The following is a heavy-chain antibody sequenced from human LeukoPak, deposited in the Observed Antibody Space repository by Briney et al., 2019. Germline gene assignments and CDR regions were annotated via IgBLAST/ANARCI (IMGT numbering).Heavy chain of an antibody. Sequence: SETLSLTCTVSGGSISSGDYYWSWIRQPPGKGLEWIGYIYYSGSTNYNPSLKSRVTISVDTSKNQFSLKLSSVTAADTAVYYCARGGHDYATYYFDYWGQGTLVTVSS. CDR3: ARGGHDYATYYFDY. J-gene: IGHJ4*02. D-gene: IGHD4-17*01. CDR1: GGSISSGDYY. CDR2: IYYSGST. V-gene: IGHV4-61*08.